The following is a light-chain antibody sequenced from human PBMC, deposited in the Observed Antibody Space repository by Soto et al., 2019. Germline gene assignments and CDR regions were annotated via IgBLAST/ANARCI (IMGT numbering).Light chain of an antibody. CDR3: ELYGGSPLS. CDR1: QSLGSRK. J-gene: IGKJ3*01. Sequence: EIVLTQSPGTLSLSPGERATLSCRASQSLGSRKLAWYQQKPRQPPRLLIHAASTRVTGIPDRFSGSGSGTDFTLTISRLEPEDFAVNFCELYGGSPLSFGPGTKVDVK. V-gene: IGKV3-20*01. CDR2: AAS.